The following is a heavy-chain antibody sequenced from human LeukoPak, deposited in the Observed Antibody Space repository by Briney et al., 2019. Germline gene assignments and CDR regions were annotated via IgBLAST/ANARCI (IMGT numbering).Heavy chain of an antibody. Sequence: SETLSLTCAVSGGSISSGGYSWNWIRQPPGKGLEWIGYINPSGSTYYNPSLKSRVTIPVDRSKNQFSLKLSSVTAADTAVYFWARSYGSGYYFVYWGQGTLVSVSS. CDR1: GGSISSGGYS. J-gene: IGHJ4*02. CDR3: ARSYGSGYYFVY. CDR2: INPSGST. V-gene: IGHV4-30-2*01. D-gene: IGHD3-10*01.